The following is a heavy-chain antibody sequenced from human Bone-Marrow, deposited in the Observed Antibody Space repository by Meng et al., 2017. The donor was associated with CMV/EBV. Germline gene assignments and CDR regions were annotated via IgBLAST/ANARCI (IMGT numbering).Heavy chain of an antibody. CDR1: GFTFSSYA. J-gene: IGHJ4*02. D-gene: IGHD2-21*01. Sequence: GGSLRLSCAASGFTFSSYAMSWVRQAPGKGLEWVSAISGSGGSTYYADSVKGRFTISRDNSKNTLYLQMNSLRAEDTAVYYCAKDLSYCGGDCYSGYFVYWGQGTLVTVSS. CDR2: ISGSGGST. CDR3: AKDLSYCGGDCYSGYFVY. V-gene: IGHV3-23*01.